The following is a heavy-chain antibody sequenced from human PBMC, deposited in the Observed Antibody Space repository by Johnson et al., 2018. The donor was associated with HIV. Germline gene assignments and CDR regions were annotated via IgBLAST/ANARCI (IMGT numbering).Heavy chain of an antibody. CDR1: GFAFSDCY. J-gene: IGHJ3*02. D-gene: IGHD1-26*01. CDR2: ISSSDSTI. CDR3: ARDSERGFDI. Sequence: QVQLVESGGGLVKPGGSLRLSCAASGFAFSDCYMRWIRQAPGQGLEWISYISSSDSTIYYADSVKGRFTISRDNANNSLYLQMNSLRAEDTAVYYCARDSERGFDIWGQGTMVTVSS. V-gene: IGHV3-11*04.